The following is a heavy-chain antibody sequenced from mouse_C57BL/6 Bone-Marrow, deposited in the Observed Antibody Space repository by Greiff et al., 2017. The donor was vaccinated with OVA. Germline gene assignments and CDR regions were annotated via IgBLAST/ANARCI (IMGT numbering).Heavy chain of an antibody. CDR1: GYTFTDYY. Sequence: QVQLQQSGAELVRPGASVKLSCKASGYTFTDYYINWVKQRPGQGLEWIARIYPGSGNTYYNEKFKGKATLTAEKSSSTAYMQLSSLTSEDSAVYCCARDYYSNYPAWFAYWGQGTLVTVSA. J-gene: IGHJ3*01. CDR3: ARDYYSNYPAWFAY. D-gene: IGHD2-5*01. CDR2: IYPGSGNT. V-gene: IGHV1-76*01.